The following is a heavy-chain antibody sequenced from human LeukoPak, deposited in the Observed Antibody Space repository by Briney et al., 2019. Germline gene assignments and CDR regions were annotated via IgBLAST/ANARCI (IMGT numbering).Heavy chain of an antibody. D-gene: IGHD6-13*01. Sequence: GASVKVSCKASGYTFTTYAMNWVRQAPGQGLEWMGWISAYNGNTNYAQKLQGRVTMTTDTSTSTAYMELRSLRSDGTAVYYCARDLDSSWYGSDYWGQGTLVTVSS. CDR1: GYTFTTYA. CDR3: ARDLDSSWYGSDY. CDR2: ISAYNGNT. V-gene: IGHV1-18*01. J-gene: IGHJ4*02.